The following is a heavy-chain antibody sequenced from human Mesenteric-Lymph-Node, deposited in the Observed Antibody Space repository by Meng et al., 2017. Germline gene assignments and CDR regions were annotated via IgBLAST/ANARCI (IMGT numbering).Heavy chain of an antibody. Sequence: RQEAGPGLVKPSETLSLTCAVPGGSISRGDWWSWVRQPPGKGLEWIGETSHSGSTNYSPSLKSRVTISVDKSKNQFSLKLSSVTAADTAVYYCARDPGTVTDYWGQGTLVTVSS. CDR2: TSHSGST. J-gene: IGHJ4*02. D-gene: IGHD4-17*01. V-gene: IGHV4-4*02. CDR3: ARDPGTVTDY. CDR1: GGSISRGDW.